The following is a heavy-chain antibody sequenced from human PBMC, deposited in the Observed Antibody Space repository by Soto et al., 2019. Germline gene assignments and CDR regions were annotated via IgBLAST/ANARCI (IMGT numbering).Heavy chain of an antibody. CDR2: INPNRGGT. CDR1: GYTFTGYY. V-gene: IGHV1-2*02. J-gene: IGHJ4*02. D-gene: IGHD5-12*01. Sequence: ASVKFSCKASGYTFTGYYMHWVRQAPGQGLECMGWINPNRGGTNYAQKFQGRVTMTRXTXXSXXXMXLXXLRXDXTAVYCCARDPMVAKWRYYFDYWGQGTLVTVSS. CDR3: ARDPMVAKWRYYFDY.